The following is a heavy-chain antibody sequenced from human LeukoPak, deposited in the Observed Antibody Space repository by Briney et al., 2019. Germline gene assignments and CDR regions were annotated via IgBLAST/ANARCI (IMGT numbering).Heavy chain of an antibody. Sequence: GGSLRLSCAASGFTFSSYSMNWVRQAPGKGLEWVSSISSSSSYIYYADSVKGRFTISRDNAKNSLYLQMNSLRAEDTAVYYCARDSSEIRGIDYWGQGTLVTVSS. CDR3: ARDSSEIRGIDY. V-gene: IGHV3-21*01. CDR1: GFTFSSYS. CDR2: ISSSSSYI. D-gene: IGHD3-10*01. J-gene: IGHJ4*02.